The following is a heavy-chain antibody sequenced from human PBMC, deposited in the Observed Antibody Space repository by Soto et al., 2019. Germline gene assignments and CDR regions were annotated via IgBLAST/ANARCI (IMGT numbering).Heavy chain of an antibody. V-gene: IGHV3-33*01. J-gene: IGHJ4*02. D-gene: IGHD1-26*01. Sequence: QVQLVESGGGVVQPGMSLRLSCAASGFPFSSHAMHWVRQAPGKGLEWVAVIWYDGSKKYYADSVKGRFTISRDNYKNPLYLQVNSLRAEDTAMYYCARDYWRGMGAATYYFDYWGQGTLVTVSS. CDR1: GFPFSSHA. CDR3: ARDYWRGMGAATYYFDY. CDR2: IWYDGSKK.